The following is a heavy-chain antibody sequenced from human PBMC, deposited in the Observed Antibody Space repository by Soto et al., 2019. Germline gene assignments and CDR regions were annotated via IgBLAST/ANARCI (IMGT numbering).Heavy chain of an antibody. D-gene: IGHD2-21*01. V-gene: IGHV5-51*01. CDR1: GYSFTSYW. J-gene: IGHJ3*02. Sequence: PGESLKISCKGSGYSFTSYWIGWVRQMPGKGLEWMGIIYPGDSDTRYSPSFQGQVTISADKSISTAYLQWSSLKASDTAMYYCARLHRTPSIVVVCTSSDASDIRGQSTMVTVSS. CDR2: IYPGDSDT. CDR3: ARLHRTPSIVVVCTSSDASDI.